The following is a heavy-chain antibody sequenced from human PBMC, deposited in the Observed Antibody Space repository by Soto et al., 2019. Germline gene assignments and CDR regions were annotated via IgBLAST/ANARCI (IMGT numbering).Heavy chain of an antibody. V-gene: IGHV3-9*01. CDR1: GFTFDDYA. CDR3: AKDGGSSPPSYYGMDV. J-gene: IGHJ6*02. D-gene: IGHD6-6*01. CDR2: ISWNSGSI. Sequence: VQLVESGGGLVQPGRSLRLSCAASGFTFDDYAMHWVRQAPGKGLEWVSGISWNSGSIGYADSVKGRFTISRDNAKNSLYLQMNSLRAEDTALYYCAKDGGSSPPSYYGMDVWGQGTTVTVSS.